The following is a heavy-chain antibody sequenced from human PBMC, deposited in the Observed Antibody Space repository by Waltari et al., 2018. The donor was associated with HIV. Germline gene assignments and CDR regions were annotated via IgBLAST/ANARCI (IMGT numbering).Heavy chain of an antibody. V-gene: IGHV3-74*03. CDR1: VLTFRRTW. CDR2: VNPDGSGT. J-gene: IGHJ5*02. D-gene: IGHD1-1*01. Sequence: EVQLVESGGGLVQPGESLRLSCGASVLTFRRTWMHRLRQAPGGGRVWVSRVNPDGSGTSYADSVKGRFTISRDNAKNTVYLQMNSLRAEDTAVYYCATTTTTTYFSWGQGTLVTVSS. CDR3: ATTTTTTYFS.